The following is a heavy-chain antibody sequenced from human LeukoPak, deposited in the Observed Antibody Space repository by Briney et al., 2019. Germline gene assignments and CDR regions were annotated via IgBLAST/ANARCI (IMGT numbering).Heavy chain of an antibody. CDR2: IKQDGSEK. CDR3: AKDLGAWGPAPMGGLDY. V-gene: IGHV3-7*03. J-gene: IGHJ4*02. Sequence: GGSLRLSCAPSGFTVSSYWMSWVRQAPGKGLEWVANIKQDGSEKYYVDSVKGRFTISRDNAKNSLYLQMSSLRAEDTAVYYCAKDLGAWGPAPMGGLDYWGQGTLVTVSS. CDR1: GFTVSSYW. D-gene: IGHD2-2*01.